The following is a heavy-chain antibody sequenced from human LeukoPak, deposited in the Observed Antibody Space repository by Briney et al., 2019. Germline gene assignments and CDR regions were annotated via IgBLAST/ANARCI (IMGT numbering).Heavy chain of an antibody. CDR3: ARARSFDFEYCVLDFSAEEVCDAFDI. V-gene: IGHV1-69*01. Sequence: GSSVKVSCKASGGTFSSYAISWVRQAPGQGLEWMGGIIPIFGTANYAQKFQGRATITADESTSTAYMELSSLRSEDTAVYYCARARSFDFEYCVLDFSAEEVCDAFDIWGQGTMVTVSS. J-gene: IGHJ3*02. CDR2: IIPIFGTA. CDR1: GGTFSSYA. D-gene: IGHD2/OR15-2a*01.